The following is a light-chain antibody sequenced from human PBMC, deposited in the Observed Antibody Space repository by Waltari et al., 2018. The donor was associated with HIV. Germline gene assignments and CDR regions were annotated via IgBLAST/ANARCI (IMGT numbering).Light chain of an antibody. J-gene: IGLJ2*01. V-gene: IGLV3-1*01. CDR2: QDS. Sequence: SSELTQPPSVSVSQGQTASITCSGDKWGDTYACWYQQKPGQSPVLVIYQDSKRPSGIPERFSGSNSGNTATLTISGTQAMDEGDYYCQAWDSSTVVFGGGTKLTVL. CDR3: QAWDSSTVV. CDR1: KWGDTY.